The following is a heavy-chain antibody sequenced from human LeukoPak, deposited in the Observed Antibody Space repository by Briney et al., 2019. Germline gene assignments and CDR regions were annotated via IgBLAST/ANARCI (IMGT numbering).Heavy chain of an antibody. CDR1: GFTFSSYG. V-gene: IGHV3-33*01. Sequence: GGSLRLSCAASGFTFSSYGMHWVRQAPGKGLEWVAVIWYDGSNKYYADSVKGRFTISRDNSKTTLYLQMNSLRAEDTAVYYCARDDLELELPFDYWGQGTLVTVSS. CDR2: IWYDGSNK. CDR3: ARDDLELELPFDY. D-gene: IGHD1-7*01. J-gene: IGHJ4*02.